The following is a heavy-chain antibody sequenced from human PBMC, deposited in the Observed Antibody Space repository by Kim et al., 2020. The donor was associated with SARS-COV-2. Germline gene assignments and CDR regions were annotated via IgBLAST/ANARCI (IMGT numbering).Heavy chain of an antibody. Sequence: GGSLRLSCAASGFTFSNAWMSWVRQAPGKGLEWVGRIKSKTDGGTTDYAAPVKGRFTISRDDSKNTLYLQMNSLKTEDTAVYYCTTDSGIVVVTGSYYGMDVWGQGTTVTVSS. V-gene: IGHV3-15*01. D-gene: IGHD2-21*02. CDR1: GFTFSNAW. CDR3: TTDSGIVVVTGSYYGMDV. J-gene: IGHJ6*02. CDR2: IKSKTDGGTT.